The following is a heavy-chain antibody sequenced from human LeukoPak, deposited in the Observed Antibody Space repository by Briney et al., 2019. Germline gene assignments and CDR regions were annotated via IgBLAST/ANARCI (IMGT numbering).Heavy chain of an antibody. Sequence: GGSLRLSCAASGFTFSDYYMSWIRQAPGKGLEWVSYISSSGSTIYYAGSVKGRFTLSRDNAKDSLYLQMNSLRAEDTAVYYCARRSSHRSHYFDYWGQGTLVTVSS. V-gene: IGHV3-11*04. D-gene: IGHD3-10*01. CDR1: GFTFSDYY. CDR3: ARRSSHRSHYFDY. CDR2: ISSSGSTI. J-gene: IGHJ4*02.